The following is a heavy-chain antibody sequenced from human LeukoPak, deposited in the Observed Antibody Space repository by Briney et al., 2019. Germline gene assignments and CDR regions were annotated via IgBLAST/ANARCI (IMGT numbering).Heavy chain of an antibody. Sequence: SETLSLTCTVSGGSVSSGSYYWSWIRQPPGKGLEWIGYIYYSGSTNYNPSLKSRVTISVDTSKNQFSLKLSSVTAADTAVYYCARVYSEPLSYDFWSGYSELNWFDPWGQGTLVTVSS. V-gene: IGHV4-61*01. CDR1: GGSVSSGSYY. CDR2: IYYSGST. J-gene: IGHJ5*02. CDR3: ARVYSEPLSYDFWSGYSELNWFDP. D-gene: IGHD3-3*01.